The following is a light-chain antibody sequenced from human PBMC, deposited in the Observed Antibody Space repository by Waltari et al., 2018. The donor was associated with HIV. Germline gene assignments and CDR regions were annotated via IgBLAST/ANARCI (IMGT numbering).Light chain of an antibody. CDR3: AAWDDNLSRPVV. J-gene: IGLJ2*01. CDR2: RNS. V-gene: IGLV1-47*01. Sequence: QSVLTQPPSVSGTPGQRVTISCSGSNSKFGSYYVNWYQQFPGTAPKLLIFRNSQRPSGVPYRFSGSKSGTSASLAISVLRSEDEAVYHCAAWDDNLSRPVVFGGGTKVTVL. CDR1: NSKFGSYY.